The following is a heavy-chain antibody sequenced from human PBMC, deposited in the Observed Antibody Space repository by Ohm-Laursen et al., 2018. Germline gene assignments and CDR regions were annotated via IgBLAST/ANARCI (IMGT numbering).Heavy chain of an antibody. CDR2: VYADGST. CDR3: ARGPSTGGEGFLDY. V-gene: IGHV3-66*01. Sequence: SLRLSCSASGFTVSTKYMSWVRQAPGKGLEWASVVYADGSTYYADPVKGRFIISRDYSKNTLHLHMNSLRVEDTAVYYCARGPSTGGEGFLDYWGQGTLVTVSS. J-gene: IGHJ4*02. CDR1: GFTVSTKY. D-gene: IGHD3-16*01.